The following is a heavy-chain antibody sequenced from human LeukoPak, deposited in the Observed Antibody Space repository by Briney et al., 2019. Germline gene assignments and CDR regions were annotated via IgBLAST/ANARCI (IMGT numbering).Heavy chain of an antibody. D-gene: IGHD1-26*01. CDR3: ARSFLGDWYFDL. V-gene: IGHV4-59*01. CDR1: GGSISNYY. CDR2: IYYSGST. Sequence: PSETLSLTCTVSGGSISNYYWSWIRQPPGKGLEWIAYIYYSGSTNYNPSLKNRVTISVDTSKDQFSLRLTSVTAADTAMYYCARSFLGDWYFDLWGRGTLVTVSS. J-gene: IGHJ2*01.